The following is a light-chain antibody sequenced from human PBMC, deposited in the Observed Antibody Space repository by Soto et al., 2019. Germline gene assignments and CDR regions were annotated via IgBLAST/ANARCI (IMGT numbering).Light chain of an antibody. J-gene: IGKJ4*01. CDR1: QSISGW. CDR3: QQYDSFSLT. CDR2: DAS. V-gene: IGKV1-5*01. Sequence: DIQMTQSPSTLSASVGDRVTITCRASQSISGWLAWYQQKPGRAPKLLIYDASNLESGVPSRLSGSGSGTEFTLTIGSLQPGDFATYYCQQYDSFSLTFGGGTTVEIK.